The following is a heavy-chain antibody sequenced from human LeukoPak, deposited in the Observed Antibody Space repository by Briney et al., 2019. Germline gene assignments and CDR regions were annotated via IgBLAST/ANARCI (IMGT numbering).Heavy chain of an antibody. D-gene: IGHD3-10*01. CDR1: GFTFSINE. J-gene: IGHJ3*02. CDR3: ARGKRGDAFDI. Sequence: PGGSLRLSCAASGFTFSINEMTWVRQAPGKGLEWVSYIGSCGNTMYYADSLKGRFTISRNNAKNSLFLQMSSLRAEDTAVYYCARGKRGDAFDIWGQGTMVAVSS. V-gene: IGHV3-48*03. CDR2: IGSCGNTM.